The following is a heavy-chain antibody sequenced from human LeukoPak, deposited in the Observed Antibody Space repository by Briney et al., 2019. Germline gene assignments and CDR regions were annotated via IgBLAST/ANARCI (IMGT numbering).Heavy chain of an antibody. CDR1: GFTFRDSA. D-gene: IGHD3-10*01. Sequence: GGSLRLSCAASGFTFRDSAMSWVRQAPGKGLEWVSLISFSGDNTYYTDSVKGRFTISRDNSKNTLYLQMNSLRAEDTAVYYCAKETYYYGSGSYYPVDYWGQGTLVTVSS. V-gene: IGHV3-23*01. J-gene: IGHJ4*02. CDR2: ISFSGDNT. CDR3: AKETYYYGSGSYYPVDY.